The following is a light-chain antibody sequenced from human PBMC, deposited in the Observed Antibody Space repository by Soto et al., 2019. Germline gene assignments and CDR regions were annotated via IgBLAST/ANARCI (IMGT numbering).Light chain of an antibody. CDR3: QQYNNSPRT. V-gene: IGKV3-15*01. CDR1: QSVSSN. Sequence: EIVMTQSPATLSVSPGERATLSCRASQSVSSNLAWYQQKPGQAPRLLIYGASTRATGIPARFSGSGSGTEFTLTISSLQCEDFAVYYCQQYNNSPRTFGQGTKVEIK. J-gene: IGKJ1*01. CDR2: GAS.